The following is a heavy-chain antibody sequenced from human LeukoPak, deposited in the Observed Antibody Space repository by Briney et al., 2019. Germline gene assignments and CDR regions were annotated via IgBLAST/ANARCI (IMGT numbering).Heavy chain of an antibody. D-gene: IGHD4-17*01. CDR3: ARDTAGDY. J-gene: IGHJ4*02. CDR2: IKQDGSEK. Sequence: GGSLRLSCAASGFTFTNYWMTWVRQAPGKGLEWLANIKQDGSEKYYVDSVKGRFTISRDNANNSLYLQMNSLRAEDTAVYYCARDTAGDYWGQGTLVTVSS. V-gene: IGHV3-7*01. CDR1: GFTFTNYW.